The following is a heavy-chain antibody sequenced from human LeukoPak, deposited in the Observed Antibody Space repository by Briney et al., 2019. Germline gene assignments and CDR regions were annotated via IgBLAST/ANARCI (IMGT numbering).Heavy chain of an antibody. CDR3: ARSLRFLECYPFDY. D-gene: IGHD3-3*01. J-gene: IGHJ4*02. Sequence: SETLSLTCTVSGGSISSSSYYWGWIRQPPGKGLEWIGSIYYSGSTYYNPSLKSRVTISVDTSKNQFSLKLSSVTAADTAVYYCARSLRFLECYPFDYWGQGTLVTLSS. CDR1: GGSISSSSYY. V-gene: IGHV4-39*01. CDR2: IYYSGST.